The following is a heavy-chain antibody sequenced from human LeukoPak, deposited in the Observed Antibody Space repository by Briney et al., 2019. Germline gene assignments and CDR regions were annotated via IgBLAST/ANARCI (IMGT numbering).Heavy chain of an antibody. J-gene: IGHJ3*02. CDR1: GFTFSTYS. Sequence: GGSLRLSCAASGFTFSTYSMNWVRQAPGKGLEWVSYISYSSNTIYYADSVKGRFTISRDNAKNALYLQVNSLRAEDTAVYFCARSGYCTITSCLNGRGAFDIWGQGTMVTVSS. CDR2: ISYSSNTI. D-gene: IGHD2-2*01. CDR3: ARSGYCTITSCLNGRGAFDI. V-gene: IGHV3-48*04.